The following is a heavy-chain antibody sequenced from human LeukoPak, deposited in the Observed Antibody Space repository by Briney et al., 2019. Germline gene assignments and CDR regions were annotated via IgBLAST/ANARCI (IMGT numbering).Heavy chain of an antibody. CDR3: AKDLQTYDYFDY. Sequence: GGSLRLSCAASGFMFRSYAMSWARQAPGKGLEWDSTINSIGTYYADSVKGRFTISRDNSKNTLYLQMNSLRAEDTAIYYCAKDLQTYDYFDYWGQGTLVTVSS. J-gene: IGHJ4*02. V-gene: IGHV3-23*01. CDR2: INSIGT. CDR1: GFMFRSYA. D-gene: IGHD4-17*01.